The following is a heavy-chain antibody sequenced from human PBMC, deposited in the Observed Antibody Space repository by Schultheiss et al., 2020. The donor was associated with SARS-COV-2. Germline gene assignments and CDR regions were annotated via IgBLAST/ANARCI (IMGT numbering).Heavy chain of an antibody. D-gene: IGHD1-1*01. CDR2: IYYSGIT. J-gene: IGHJ1*01. CDR3: ARSGRYFQH. CDR1: GYSISSGYY. Sequence: GSLRLSCAVSGYSISSGYYWGWIRQPPGKGLEWIGYIYYSGITNYNPSLKSRVTTSVDTSKNQFSLKVNSATAADTAVYYCARSGRYFQHWAQGTLVTVSS. V-gene: IGHV4-38-2*01.